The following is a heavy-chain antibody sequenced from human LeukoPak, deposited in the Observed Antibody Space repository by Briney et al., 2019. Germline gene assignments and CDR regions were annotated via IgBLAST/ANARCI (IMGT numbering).Heavy chain of an antibody. J-gene: IGHJ6*04. D-gene: IGHD2-15*01. V-gene: IGHV1-2*02. Sequence: ASVKVTFKSSAYTFTCYYMHWMRQPPGQGLEWVGWINLNSGGTNYAHKFHVRVTFTSDRSITTAYLYLSRMRSDDTAGYDCASGVVVVAATWSSYYYGMDVGGEGRTVTVSS. CDR2: INLNSGGT. CDR3: ASGVVVVAATWSSYYYGMDV. CDR1: AYTFTCYY.